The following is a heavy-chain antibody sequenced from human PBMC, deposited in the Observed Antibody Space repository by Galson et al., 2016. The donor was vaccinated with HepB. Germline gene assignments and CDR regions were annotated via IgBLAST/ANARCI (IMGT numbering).Heavy chain of an antibody. J-gene: IGHJ4*02. D-gene: IGHD6-13*01. CDR3: ARSAEAAAGLFDY. V-gene: IGHV6-1*01. CDR1: GDSVSSNSAA. Sequence: CAISGDSVSSNSAAWNWIRQSPSRGLEWMGRTFNRSKGYNDYAVSVKSRITINTDTSKNQFSLQLNSVTPEDTAVDNCARSAEAAAGLFDYWGQGTLVTVSS. CDR2: TFNRSKGYN.